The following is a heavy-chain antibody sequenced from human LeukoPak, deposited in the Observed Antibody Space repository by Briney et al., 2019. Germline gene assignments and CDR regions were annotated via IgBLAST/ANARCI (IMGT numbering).Heavy chain of an antibody. Sequence: PSETLSLTCAVYGGSFSGYYWSWIRQPPGKGLEWIGEINHSGSTNYNPSLKSRVTISVDTSKNQFSLKLSSVTAADTAVYYCARDLMAVAGTFYYYYGMDVWGQGTTVTVSS. CDR1: GGSFSGYY. J-gene: IGHJ6*02. D-gene: IGHD6-19*01. CDR2: INHSGST. V-gene: IGHV4-34*01. CDR3: ARDLMAVAGTFYYYYGMDV.